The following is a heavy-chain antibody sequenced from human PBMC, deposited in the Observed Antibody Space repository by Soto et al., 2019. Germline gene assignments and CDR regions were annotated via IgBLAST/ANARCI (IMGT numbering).Heavy chain of an antibody. D-gene: IGHD3-22*01. CDR3: AKRPKSSVSSGPFYFDY. CDR2: IGSTDNT. CDR1: GFTFSGSP. Sequence: PGGSLRLSCVASGFTFSGSPMSWVRRAPGKGLEWVSTIGSTDNTYYADSVKGRFTISRDSSKNTLYLLMNSLRAEDTAMYYCAKRPKSSVSSGPFYFDYWGQGTLVTSPQ. J-gene: IGHJ4*02. V-gene: IGHV3-23*01.